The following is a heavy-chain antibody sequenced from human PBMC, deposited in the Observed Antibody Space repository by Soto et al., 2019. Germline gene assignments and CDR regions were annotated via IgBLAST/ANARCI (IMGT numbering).Heavy chain of an antibody. D-gene: IGHD2-15*01. CDR3: AKFFFFQAEDGIRDTVPVSAFLLNRSSDL. CDR2: ISESGGST. V-gene: IGHV3-23*01. J-gene: IGHJ2*01. Sequence: KGLEWGSAISESGGSTYYADSVKGRFTIYRDNSKNTLYLKMNSLRAENTAVYYCAKFFFFQAEDGIRDTVPVSAFLLNRSSDL.